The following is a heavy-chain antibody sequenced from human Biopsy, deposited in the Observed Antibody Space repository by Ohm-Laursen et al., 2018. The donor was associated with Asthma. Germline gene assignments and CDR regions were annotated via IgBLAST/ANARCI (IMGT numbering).Heavy chain of an antibody. Sequence: SVKVSCKASGYTFRSYGVSWVRQAPGQGLEWMGRIIPIFGPTNYARKFQGRVTISADDSTSTAYMELSSLSSEDTALYYCARGPEYVRSSGALDYWGQGTLVTVSS. V-gene: IGHV1-69*13. CDR3: ARGPEYVRSSGALDY. CDR2: IIPIFGPT. CDR1: GYTFRSYG. D-gene: IGHD2-2*01. J-gene: IGHJ4*02.